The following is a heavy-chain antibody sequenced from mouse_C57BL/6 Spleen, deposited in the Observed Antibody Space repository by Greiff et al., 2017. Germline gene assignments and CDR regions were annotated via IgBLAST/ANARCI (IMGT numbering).Heavy chain of an antibody. CDR2: ISDGGSYT. Sequence: EVQGVESGGGLVKPGGSLKLSCAASGFTFSSYAMSWVRQTPEKRLEWVATISDGGSYTYYPDNVKGRFTISRDNAKNNLYLQMSHLKSEDTAMYYCARDHSYWYFDVWGTGTTVTVSS. CDR1: GFTFSSYA. CDR3: ARDHSYWYFDV. V-gene: IGHV5-4*01. D-gene: IGHD3-1*01. J-gene: IGHJ1*03.